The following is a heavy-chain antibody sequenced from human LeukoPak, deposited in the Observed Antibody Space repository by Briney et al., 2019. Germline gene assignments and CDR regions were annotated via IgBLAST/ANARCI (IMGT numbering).Heavy chain of an antibody. CDR3: ARVRGVVVHYFDY. Sequence: GGSLRLSCAASGFTFDDYAMHWVRQAPGKGLVWVSRINSDGSSTSYADSVKGRFTISRDNAKNTLYLQMNSLRAEDTAVYYCARVRGVVVHYFDYWGQGTLVTVSS. J-gene: IGHJ4*02. CDR2: INSDGSST. V-gene: IGHV3-74*01. CDR1: GFTFDDYA. D-gene: IGHD2-15*01.